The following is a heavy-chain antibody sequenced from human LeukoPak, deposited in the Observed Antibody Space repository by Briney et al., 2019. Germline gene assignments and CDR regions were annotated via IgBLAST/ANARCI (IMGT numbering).Heavy chain of an antibody. CDR3: ARVRSVGGNPHAFNI. D-gene: IGHD4-23*01. V-gene: IGHV3-53*01. CDR1: GFTVSSNY. CDR2: IYSSGDT. Sequence: GGSLRLSCAASGFTVSSNYMSWVRQAPGKGLDWVSVIYSSGDTYYADSVKGRFTISRDNAKNSLYLQMNSLRVEDTALYYCARVRSVGGNPHAFNIWGQGTMVTVSS. J-gene: IGHJ3*02.